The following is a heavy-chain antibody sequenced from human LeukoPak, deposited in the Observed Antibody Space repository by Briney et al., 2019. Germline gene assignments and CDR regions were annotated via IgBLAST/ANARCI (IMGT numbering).Heavy chain of an antibody. J-gene: IGHJ4*02. V-gene: IGHV3-15*01. Sequence: GGSLRLSCAASGFTFSNAWMSWVRQAPGKGLEWVGRIKSKTDGGTTDYAAPVKGRFTISRDDSKNTLYLQMNGLKTEDTAVYYCARDGYNQLFDHWGQGTLVTVSS. D-gene: IGHD5-24*01. CDR3: ARDGYNQLFDH. CDR1: GFTFSNAW. CDR2: IKSKTDGGTT.